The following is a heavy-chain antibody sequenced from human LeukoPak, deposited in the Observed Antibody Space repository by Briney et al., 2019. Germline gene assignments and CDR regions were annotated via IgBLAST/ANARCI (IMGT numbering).Heavy chain of an antibody. V-gene: IGHV3-66*01. CDR2: IYSGGTT. J-gene: IGHJ5*02. CDR3: ARGVTPDWFDP. Sequence: PGGSLRLSCAASGFTVSSNYMSWVRQAPGKGLEWVSVIYSGGTTYYADSVKGRFTISRDNPKNTLYLQMNRLRAEDTAVYYCARGVTPDWFDPWGQGTLVTVSS. D-gene: IGHD2-21*02. CDR1: GFTVSSNY.